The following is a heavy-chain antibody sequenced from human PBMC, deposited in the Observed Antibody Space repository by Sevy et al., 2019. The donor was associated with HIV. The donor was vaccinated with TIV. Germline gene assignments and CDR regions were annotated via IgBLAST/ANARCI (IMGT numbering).Heavy chain of an antibody. CDR2: IKQDGSEK. Sequence: GGFLRLSCAASGFTFSSYWMSWVRQAPGKGLEWVANIKQDGSEKYYVDSVKGRFTISRDNAKNSLYLQMNSLRAEDTAVYYCARDVIVVVPAAMLNKYYYYYYGMDVWGQGTTVTVSS. V-gene: IGHV3-7*03. CDR1: GFTFSSYW. CDR3: ARDVIVVVPAAMLNKYYYYYYGMDV. J-gene: IGHJ6*02. D-gene: IGHD2-2*01.